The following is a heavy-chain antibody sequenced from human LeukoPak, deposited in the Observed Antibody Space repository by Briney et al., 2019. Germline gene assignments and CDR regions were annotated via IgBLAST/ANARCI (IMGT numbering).Heavy chain of an antibody. CDR2: IDRSGST. Sequence: SETLSLTCAVYGGSFSGYSWTWIRQPPGKGLEWIGEIDRSGSTNYNPSLKSRLTVSVDTSKNQFSLKLSSVTAADTAVYYCARGSAAGLAYWGQGTLVTVSS. CDR3: ARGSAAGLAY. D-gene: IGHD6-13*01. V-gene: IGHV4-34*01. J-gene: IGHJ4*02. CDR1: GGSFSGYS.